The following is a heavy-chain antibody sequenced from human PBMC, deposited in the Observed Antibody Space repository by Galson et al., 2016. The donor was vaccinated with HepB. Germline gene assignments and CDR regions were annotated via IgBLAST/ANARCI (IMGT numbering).Heavy chain of an antibody. CDR3: ARGDY. Sequence: SLRLSCAASGFTVGSYYMNWVRQPPGKGLDWVSVIFSGGTTYYADSVKGRFTISRDDSKNTLYLQMSSLRAEDTAIYYCARGDYWGQGTLVTVSS. CDR1: GFTVGSYY. V-gene: IGHV3-53*01. J-gene: IGHJ4*02. CDR2: IFSGGTT.